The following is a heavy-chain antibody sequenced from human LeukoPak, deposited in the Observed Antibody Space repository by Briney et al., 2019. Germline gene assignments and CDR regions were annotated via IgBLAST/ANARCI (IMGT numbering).Heavy chain of an antibody. CDR2: IYPGDSDT. V-gene: IGHV5-51*01. CDR3: AILYGSGSYYNAIDY. J-gene: IGHJ4*02. Sequence: KVSCKASGYTFTSYWIGWVRQMPGKGLEWMGIIYPGDSDTRYSPSFQGQVTISADKSISTAYLQWSSLKASDTAMYYCAILYGSGSYYNAIDYWGQGTLVTVSS. CDR1: GYTFTSYW. D-gene: IGHD3-10*01.